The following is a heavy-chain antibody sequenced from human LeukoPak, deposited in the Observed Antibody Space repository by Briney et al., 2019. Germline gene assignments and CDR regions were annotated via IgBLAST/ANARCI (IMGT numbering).Heavy chain of an antibody. CDR1: GFTFSVYY. Sequence: PGGSLRLSCAASGFTFSVYYMIWIRQAPGKGLEWVSYVSSSGRSIYYADSVKGRFTVSRDNAKNSLYLQMNSLRAEDTAVYYCARVTPGHYFDYWGQGTLVTVSS. CDR2: VSSSGRSI. CDR3: ARVTPGHYFDY. J-gene: IGHJ4*02. V-gene: IGHV3-11*04.